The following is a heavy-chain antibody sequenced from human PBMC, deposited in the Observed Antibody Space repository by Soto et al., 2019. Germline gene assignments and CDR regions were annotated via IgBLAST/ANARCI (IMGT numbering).Heavy chain of an antibody. CDR3: ATERLITGTTSWFDP. V-gene: IGHV4-31*03. D-gene: IGHD1-7*01. CDR1: GGSISSGGYY. Sequence: SETLSLTCTVSGGSISSGGYYWSWIRQHPGKGLEWIGYIYYSGSTYYNPSLKGRVTISVDTSKNQFSLKLSSVTAADTAVYYCATERLITGTTSWFDPWGQGTLVTVSS. CDR2: IYYSGST. J-gene: IGHJ5*02.